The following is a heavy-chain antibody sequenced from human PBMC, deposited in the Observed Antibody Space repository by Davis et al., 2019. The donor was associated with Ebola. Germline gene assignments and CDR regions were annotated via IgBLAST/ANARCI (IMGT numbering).Heavy chain of an antibody. CDR2: ISSSSSYI. CDR3: ARDTSCTTTSCYVHYSGMDV. D-gene: IGHD2-2*01. V-gene: IGHV3-21*05. J-gene: IGHJ6*04. CDR1: GFTFSSHS. Sequence: GESLKISCAASGFTFSSHSMNWVRQAPGKGLEWVSYISSSSSYIYYADSVKGRFTISRDNAKNSLYLQMNSLRGEDTAVYYCARDTSCTTTSCYVHYSGMDVWGKGTTVTVSS.